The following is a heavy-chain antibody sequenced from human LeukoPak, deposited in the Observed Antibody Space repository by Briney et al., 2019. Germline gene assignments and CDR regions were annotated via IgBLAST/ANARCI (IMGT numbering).Heavy chain of an antibody. Sequence: GGSLRLSCAASGFTFSDFAVSWVRKAPGKGLEWVSVMSASGSHTHSADFVKGRFTISRDNFKNTLYLQMNGLRVEDTAVYYCAKVRSGNNYYFDYWGQGTLVTVSS. J-gene: IGHJ4*02. CDR3: AKVRSGNNYYFDY. CDR2: MSASGSHT. CDR1: GFTFSDFA. V-gene: IGHV3-23*01. D-gene: IGHD1/OR15-1a*01.